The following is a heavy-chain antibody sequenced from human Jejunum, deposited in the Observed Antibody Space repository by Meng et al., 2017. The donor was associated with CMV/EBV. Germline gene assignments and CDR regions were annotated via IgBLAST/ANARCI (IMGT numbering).Heavy chain of an antibody. D-gene: IGHD1-1*01. CDR2: IRSKTFGGTP. Sequence: FTFGDYAMSWVRQAPGKGLEWIGFIRSKTFGGTPEYAASVRGRFTISRDDSKSIAYLQMNSLETEDTAVYYCTRDLDVLRSSWFDHWGQGTPVTVSS. V-gene: IGHV3-49*04. CDR3: TRDLDVLRSSWFDH. CDR1: FTFGDYA. J-gene: IGHJ5*02.